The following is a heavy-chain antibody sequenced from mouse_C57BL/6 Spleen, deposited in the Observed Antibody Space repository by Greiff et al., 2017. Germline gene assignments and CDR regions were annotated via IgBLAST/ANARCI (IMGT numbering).Heavy chain of an antibody. J-gene: IGHJ1*03. CDR3: ARGHYGSSYGYFDV. CDR1: GYTFTDYY. CDR2: IYPGSGNT. D-gene: IGHD1-1*01. Sequence: QVHVKQSGAELVRPGASVKLSCKASGYTFTDYYINWVKQRPGQGLEWIARIYPGSGNTYYNEKFKGKATLTAEKSSSTAYMQLSSLTSEDSAVYFCARGHYGSSYGYFDVWGTGTTVTVSS. V-gene: IGHV1-76*01.